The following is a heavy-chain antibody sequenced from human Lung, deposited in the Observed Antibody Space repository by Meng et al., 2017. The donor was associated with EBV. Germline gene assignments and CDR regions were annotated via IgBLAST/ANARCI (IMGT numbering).Heavy chain of an antibody. V-gene: IGHV4-39*01. CDR1: CGYISRNGYY. Sequence: QAREPAPGRVKLSDTLSLTCTVSCGYISRNGYYWDWVRQPPGKGLEWIGAIYHSGSTSYNPSLQSRVTMFVDTSKNQFSLMLTSVTATDTAVYYCARRRGGSGRDCWGQGTLVTVSS. J-gene: IGHJ4*02. CDR3: ARRRGGSGRDC. CDR2: IYHSGST. D-gene: IGHD3-10*01.